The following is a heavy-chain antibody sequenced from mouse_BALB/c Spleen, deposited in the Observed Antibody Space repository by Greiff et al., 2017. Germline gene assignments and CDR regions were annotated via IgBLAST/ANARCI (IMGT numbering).Heavy chain of an antibody. Sequence: QVQLQQSGPELVKPGASVKMSCKASGYTFTDYVISWVKQSPGQGLEWVGEIYTGGGSTYYNEKFKGKATLTADKASNTAYMQLSSLTSEDSAVYYCARVSGITTGGIAYWGQGTLVTVSA. D-gene: IGHD2-4*01. V-gene: IGHV1-77*01. CDR1: GYTFTDYV. CDR3: ARVSGITTGGIAY. CDR2: IYTGGGST. J-gene: IGHJ3*01.